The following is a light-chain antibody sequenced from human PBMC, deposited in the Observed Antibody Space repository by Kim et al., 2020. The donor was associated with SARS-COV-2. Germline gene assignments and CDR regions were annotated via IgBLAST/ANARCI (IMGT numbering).Light chain of an antibody. CDR3: QQYGSAPER. V-gene: IGKV3-20*01. J-gene: IGKJ2*03. CDR2: EAF. Sequence: EIVLTQSPGTLSLSPGERATLSCRASQSVGSSLLAWYQQKPGQAPRLLIYEAFKRVAGIPDRFSGSGSGTDFTLTISRPEPEDFAMYYCQQYGSAPERFCQGTKVEI. CDR1: QSVGSSL.